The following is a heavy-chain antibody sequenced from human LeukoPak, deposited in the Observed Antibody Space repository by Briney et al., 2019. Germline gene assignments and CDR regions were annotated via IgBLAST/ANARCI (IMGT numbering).Heavy chain of an antibody. J-gene: IGHJ4*02. CDR1: GASITSSSYY. V-gene: IGHV4-39*07. CDR3: ARENGYRHDY. Sequence: SETLSLTCTVSGASITSSSYYWGWIRQPPGKGLVYIGTIYYSGSTNYNPSLKSRVTISVDTSKNQFSLKLSSVTAADTALYYCARENGYRHDYWGQGTLVTVSS. D-gene: IGHD5-18*01. CDR2: IYYSGST.